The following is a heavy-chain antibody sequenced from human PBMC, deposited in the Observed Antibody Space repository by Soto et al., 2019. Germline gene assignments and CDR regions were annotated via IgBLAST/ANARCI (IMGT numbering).Heavy chain of an antibody. J-gene: IGHJ4*02. Sequence: GESLKISCKGSGYNFISYWIIWVRQMPGKGLEWMGRIDPSDSYTNYSPSFQGHVTISADKSFSTAYLQWSSLKASDTAMYYCASRFRAAVAGSWVDFWGQGTLVTVSS. D-gene: IGHD6-19*01. V-gene: IGHV5-10-1*01. CDR2: IDPSDSYT. CDR1: GYNFISYW. CDR3: ASRFRAAVAGSWVDF.